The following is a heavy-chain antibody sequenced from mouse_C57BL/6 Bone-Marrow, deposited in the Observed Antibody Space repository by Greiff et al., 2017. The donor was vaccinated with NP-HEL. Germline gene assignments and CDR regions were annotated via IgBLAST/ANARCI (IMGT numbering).Heavy chain of an antibody. D-gene: IGHD1-1*01. CDR2: ISSGGDYI. V-gene: IGHV5-9-1*02. CDR3: TRDGSSYYYAMDY. CDR1: GFTFSSYA. Sequence: EVMLVESGEGLVKPGGSLKLSCAASGFTFSSYAMSWVRQNPEKRLEWVAYISSGGDYIYYADTVKGRFTISRDNARNTLYLQMSSLKSEDTTMYYCTRDGSSYYYAMDYWGQGTSVTVSS. J-gene: IGHJ4*01.